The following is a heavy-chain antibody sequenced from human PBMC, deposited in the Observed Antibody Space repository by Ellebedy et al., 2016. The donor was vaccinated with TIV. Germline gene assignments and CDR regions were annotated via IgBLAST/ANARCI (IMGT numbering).Heavy chain of an antibody. Sequence: GESLKISCAASGFTFSSYWMHWVRQVPGKGLVWVSRINSDGSNTSYADSVKGRFTISRDNAKNTLYLQMNSLRSDDTAVYYCARDLVGETSFVGYWGQGTLVTVSS. D-gene: IGHD1-26*01. J-gene: IGHJ4*02. CDR1: GFTFSSYW. V-gene: IGHV3-74*01. CDR2: INSDGSNT. CDR3: ARDLVGETSFVGY.